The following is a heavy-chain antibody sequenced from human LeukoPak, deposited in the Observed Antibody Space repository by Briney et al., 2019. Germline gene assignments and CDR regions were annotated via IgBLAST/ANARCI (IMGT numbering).Heavy chain of an antibody. V-gene: IGHV4-4*07. J-gene: IGHJ5*02. Sequence: SETLSLTCTVSGGSISSYYWSWIRQPAGKGLERIGRIYTSGSTNYNPSLKSRVTMSVDTSKNQFSLKLSSVTAADTAVYYCAREETIYDILTGYLNWFDPWGQGTLVTVSS. CDR2: IYTSGST. CDR1: GGSISSYY. CDR3: AREETIYDILTGYLNWFDP. D-gene: IGHD3-9*01.